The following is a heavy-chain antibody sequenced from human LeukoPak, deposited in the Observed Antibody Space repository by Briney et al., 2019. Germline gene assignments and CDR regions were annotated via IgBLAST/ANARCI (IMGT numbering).Heavy chain of an antibody. D-gene: IGHD4-23*01. CDR2: IIPILWIA. V-gene: IGHV1-69*02. CDR1: GGTFISYT. CDR3: ERGRVGNPDIDY. J-gene: IGHJ4*02. Sequence: GASVNVSCKASGGTFISYTISWLRQAPGQGLEWMGRIIPILWIADYAHKFQGRVTITADKSTSTASMELSSLRSEDTAVYYCERGRVGNPDIDYWGQGTLVTVSS.